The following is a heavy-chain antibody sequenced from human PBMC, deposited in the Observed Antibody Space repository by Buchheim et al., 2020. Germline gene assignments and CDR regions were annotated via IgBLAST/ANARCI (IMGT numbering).Heavy chain of an antibody. CDR3: ARGYDILTGYGYYYYYGMDV. V-gene: IGHV4-34*01. D-gene: IGHD3-9*01. CDR2: INHSGIT. J-gene: IGHJ6*02. CDR1: GGSFSGYY. Sequence: QVQLQQWGAGLLKPSETLSLTCAVYGGSFSGYYWSWIRQPPGKGLEWIGEINHSGITNYNPSLKSRVTISVDTSKNQFSLNLSSVTAADTAVYYCARGYDILTGYGYYYYYGMDVWGQGTT.